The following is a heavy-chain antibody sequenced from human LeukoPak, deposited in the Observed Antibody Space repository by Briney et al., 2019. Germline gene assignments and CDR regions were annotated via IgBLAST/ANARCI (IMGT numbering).Heavy chain of an antibody. CDR1: GFTFTSLP. J-gene: IGHJ4*02. D-gene: IGHD3-22*01. V-gene: IGHV3-30*04. CDR2: SSTHGSDE. CDR3: AMDYYDSNGYSRGWDY. Sequence: PGKSPRLSCAASGFTFTSLPLHWVRQAPGKGLEWVAVSSTHGSDEYYADSVKGRFTVFSDNSKKTVYLQMDSLRAEDTAVYHCAMDYYDSNGYSRGWDYWGQGTLVTVSS.